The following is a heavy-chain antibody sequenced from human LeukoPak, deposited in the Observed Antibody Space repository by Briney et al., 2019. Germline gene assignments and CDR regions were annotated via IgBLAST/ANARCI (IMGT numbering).Heavy chain of an antibody. CDR2: ISYDGSNK. D-gene: IGHD2-2*01. V-gene: IGHV3-30*18. J-gene: IGHJ4*02. CDR3: AKDSNSRYCSSTSCPPGYFDY. CDR1: GFTFSSYG. Sequence: GRSLRLSCAASGFTFSSYGMPWVRQAPGKGLEWVAVISYDGSNKYYADSVKGRFTISRDNSKNTLYLQMNSLRAEDTAVYYCAKDSNSRYCSSTSCPPGYFDYWGQGTLVTVSS.